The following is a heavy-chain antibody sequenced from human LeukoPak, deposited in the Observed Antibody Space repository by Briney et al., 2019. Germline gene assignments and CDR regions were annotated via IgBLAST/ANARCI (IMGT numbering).Heavy chain of an antibody. CDR2: ISGSGGST. CDR3: AKDYGRTLDP. CDR1: GFTFSSYA. D-gene: IGHD3-10*01. Sequence: GGALRLSCAASGFTFSSYAMSGVRQAPGQGLEWVSAISGSGGSTYYADSVKGRFTISRDNSKNTLYLHMNCLSAEDTAVYYCAKDYGRTLDPWGQGTLVTVSS. V-gene: IGHV3-23*01. J-gene: IGHJ5*02.